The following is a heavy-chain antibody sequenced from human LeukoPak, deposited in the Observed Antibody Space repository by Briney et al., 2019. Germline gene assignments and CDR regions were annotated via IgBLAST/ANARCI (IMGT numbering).Heavy chain of an antibody. CDR3: ARDRSPEHYYDSSHWDYYYGMNV. CDR2: IYYSGST. V-gene: IGHV4-59*01. Sequence: SETLSLTCTVSGGSISNYYWSWIRQPPGKGLEWIGYIYYSGSTNYNPSLKSRVTISVDTSKNQFSLKLSSVTAADTAVYYCARDRSPEHYYDSSHWDYYYGMNVWGQGTTVTVSS. D-gene: IGHD3-22*01. CDR1: GGSISNYY. J-gene: IGHJ6*02.